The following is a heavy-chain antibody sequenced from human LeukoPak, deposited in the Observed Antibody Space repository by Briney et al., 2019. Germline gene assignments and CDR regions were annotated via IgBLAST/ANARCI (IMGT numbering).Heavy chain of an antibody. D-gene: IGHD3-10*01. CDR2: ISGSGGST. J-gene: IGHJ3*02. Sequence: TGGSLRLSCAASGFTFNSYAMNWVRQAPGKVLEWVSTISGSGGSTYYADSVKGRFTISRGNSKNTLYLQMNSLRAEDTAVYYCAKELVADYGSGSYFAFDIWGQGTMVTVSS. V-gene: IGHV3-23*01. CDR3: AKELVADYGSGSYFAFDI. CDR1: GFTFNSYA.